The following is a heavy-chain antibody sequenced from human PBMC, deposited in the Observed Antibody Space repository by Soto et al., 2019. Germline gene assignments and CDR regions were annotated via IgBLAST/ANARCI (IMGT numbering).Heavy chain of an antibody. V-gene: IGHV3-64D*06. J-gene: IGHJ4*02. D-gene: IGHD2-15*01. Sequence: GVSLRLSCSASGCTFSSYAMHWVRQVPGKGLEAISAVSTSGRSTYYADSVKDRFTISRDNSKNTLFLQMGSLRPEDTAIYYCVKQAHGLDGVAFDYWGQGTQVTVSS. CDR2: VSTSGRST. CDR1: GCTFSSYA. CDR3: VKQAHGLDGVAFDY.